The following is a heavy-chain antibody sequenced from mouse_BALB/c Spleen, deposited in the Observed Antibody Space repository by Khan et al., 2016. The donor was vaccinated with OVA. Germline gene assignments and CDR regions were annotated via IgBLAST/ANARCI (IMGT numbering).Heavy chain of an antibody. D-gene: IGHD1-1*01. CDR1: GFTFSSYA. V-gene: IGHV5-6-5*01. Sequence: EVELVESGGGLVKPGGSLKLSCAASGFTFSSYAMSWVRQTPEKRLEWVASITSGGSIYYSDSVRGRFTISRDNARNILYLQMSSLKSEETAMDYCARGHVCGSSYDYWYFDVWGAGTTVTVSS. CDR3: ARGHVCGSSYDYWYFDV. CDR2: ITSGGSI. J-gene: IGHJ1*01.